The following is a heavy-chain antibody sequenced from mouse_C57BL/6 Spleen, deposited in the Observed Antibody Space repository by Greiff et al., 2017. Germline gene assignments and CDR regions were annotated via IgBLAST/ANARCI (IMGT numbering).Heavy chain of an antibody. CDR1: GFSLTSYA. CDR3: ARKAYDSNYYARDY. D-gene: IGHD2-5*01. CDR2: IWTGGGT. Sequence: QVQLKESGPGLVAPSQSLSITCTVSGFSLTSYAISWVSQPPGKGLEWLGVIWTGGGTNYNSANKSSLSISKDNSKSQIFLKMNSLQTYDTSSYYCARKAYDSNYYARDYWGQGTSLTVSS. V-gene: IGHV2-9-1*01. J-gene: IGHJ4*01.